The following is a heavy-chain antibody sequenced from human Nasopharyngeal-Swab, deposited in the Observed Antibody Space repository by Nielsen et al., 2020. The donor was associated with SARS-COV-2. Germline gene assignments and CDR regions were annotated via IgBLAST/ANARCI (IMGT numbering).Heavy chain of an antibody. J-gene: IGHJ6*02. Sequence: GESLKISCAASGFTFSCYALSWVRQALGEGLEWVFAISGSGDSTYYTDSVRGRFTISRDNSKNTLTLQMNSLRVEDTAIYYCAKDRDSGDDSEEYYHYYGMDVWGQGTTVTVSS. V-gene: IGHV3-23*01. CDR1: GFTFSCYA. CDR3: AKDRDSGDDSEEYYHYYGMDV. CDR2: ISGSGDST. D-gene: IGHD5-12*01.